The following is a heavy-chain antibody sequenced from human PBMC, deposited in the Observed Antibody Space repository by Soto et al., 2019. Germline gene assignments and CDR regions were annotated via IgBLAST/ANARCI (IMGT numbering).Heavy chain of an antibody. CDR2: ISAYTDTP. V-gene: IGHV1-18*01. Sequence: ASVKVSCKASGYTFTSYGISWVRQAPGQGLEWMGGISAYTDTPKYAQRLQGRVTMTADAPTRTVYMELSSLRSEDTAVYYCATFHHSGYYYAMDVWGQGTTVTVSS. D-gene: IGHD6-19*01. CDR1: GYTFTSYG. J-gene: IGHJ6*02. CDR3: ATFHHSGYYYAMDV.